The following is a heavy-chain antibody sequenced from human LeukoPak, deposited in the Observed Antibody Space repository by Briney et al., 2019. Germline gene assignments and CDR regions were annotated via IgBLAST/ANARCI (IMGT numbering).Heavy chain of an antibody. J-gene: IGHJ4*02. V-gene: IGHV4-39*01. D-gene: IGHD3-10*01. CDR2: IYYSGST. Sequence: PSETLSLTCTVSGGSISSSGYYWGWIRQPPGKGLEWIGSIYYSGSTYYNPSLKSRVTISVDTSKNQFSLKLSSVTAAGTAVYYCARAHMVRGVRFDYWGQGTLVTVSS. CDR1: GGSISSSGYY. CDR3: ARAHMVRGVRFDY.